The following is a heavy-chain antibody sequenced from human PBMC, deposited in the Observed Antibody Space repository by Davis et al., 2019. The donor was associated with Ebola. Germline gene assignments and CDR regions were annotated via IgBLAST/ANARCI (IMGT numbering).Heavy chain of an antibody. CDR1: GFTFSGSA. Sequence: GGSLRLSCAASGFTFSGSAMHWVRQASGKGLEWVRRIRSKANSYATAYAASVKGRFTISRDDSKNTEYLQMNSLRDEDTAVYYCARGGRGAFDIWGQGTMVTVSS. D-gene: IGHD2-15*01. CDR2: IRSKANSYAT. J-gene: IGHJ3*02. CDR3: ARGGRGAFDI. V-gene: IGHV3-73*01.